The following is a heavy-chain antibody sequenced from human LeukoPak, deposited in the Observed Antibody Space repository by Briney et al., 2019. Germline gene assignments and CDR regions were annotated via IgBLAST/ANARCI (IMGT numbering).Heavy chain of an antibody. Sequence: GGFLRLSCAASGFTFNKYSMSWVRQAPGKGLEWITYIDGSSANIYYADSVKGRFTTSRDNAKNSVYLHMNSLRAEDTAVYYCATYGRDGYKGFYWGQGTLVTVSS. V-gene: IGHV3-48*04. J-gene: IGHJ4*02. D-gene: IGHD5-24*01. CDR2: IDGSSANI. CDR1: GFTFNKYS. CDR3: ATYGRDGYKGFY.